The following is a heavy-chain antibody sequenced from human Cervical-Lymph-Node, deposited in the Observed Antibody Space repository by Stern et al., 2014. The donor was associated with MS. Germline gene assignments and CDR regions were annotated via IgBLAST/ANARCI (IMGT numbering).Heavy chain of an antibody. Sequence: QLVESGGALVQPGRSLRLSCAASGFTFEEYAMHWARQAPGKGLEWVSGISWNSGRIEYADSVKGRFTISRDNAKNSLYLQMDSLRAEDTAFYYCVKDSIAAAGTHSFDVWGQGTRVTVSS. V-gene: IGHV3-9*01. J-gene: IGHJ3*01. CDR3: VKDSIAAAGTHSFDV. D-gene: IGHD6-13*01. CDR2: ISWNSGRI. CDR1: GFTFEEYA.